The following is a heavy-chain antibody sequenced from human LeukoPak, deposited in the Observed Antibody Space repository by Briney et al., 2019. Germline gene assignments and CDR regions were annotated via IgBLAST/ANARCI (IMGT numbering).Heavy chain of an antibody. J-gene: IGHJ3*02. Sequence: SETLSLTCTVSGGSVSSGSYYWSWIRQPPGKGLEWIGSIDYSGSTYYNPSLKSRITISVDTSKNQFSLKLSSVTAADTAVYYCARVTPGDWAVRAVDIWGQGTMVTVSS. V-gene: IGHV4-61*01. CDR3: ARVTPGDWAVRAVDI. CDR1: GGSVSSGSYY. CDR2: IDYSGST. D-gene: IGHD3-10*01.